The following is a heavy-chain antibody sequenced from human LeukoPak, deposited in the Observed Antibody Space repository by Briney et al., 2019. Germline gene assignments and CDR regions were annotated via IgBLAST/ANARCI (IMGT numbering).Heavy chain of an antibody. V-gene: IGHV1-2*02. D-gene: IGHD1-26*01. CDR1: GYTFTGYY. CDR3: ARAGGSHRAWFDP. Sequence: ASVKVSCKASGYTFTGYYMHWVRQAPGQGLEWMGWINPNSGGTNYAQKFQGRVTMTRGTSISTAYMELSRLRSDDTAVYYCARAGGSHRAWFDPWGQGTLVTVSS. CDR2: INPNSGGT. J-gene: IGHJ5*02.